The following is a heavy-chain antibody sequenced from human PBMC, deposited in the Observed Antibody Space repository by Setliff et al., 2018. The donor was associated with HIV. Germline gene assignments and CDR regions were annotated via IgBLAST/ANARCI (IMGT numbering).Heavy chain of an antibody. J-gene: IGHJ2*01. D-gene: IGHD5-12*01. CDR2: ISAYNGNT. Sequence: ASVKVSCKASGYTFTSYGITWVRQAPGQGLDWMGWISAYNGNTNYAQKFQGRVSLSTDTSTNTAYMEMRSLRYDDTAVYYCARRGDGYNYYWYFDIWGRGTLVTVSS. V-gene: IGHV1-18*01. CDR1: GYTFTSYG. CDR3: ARRGDGYNYYWYFDI.